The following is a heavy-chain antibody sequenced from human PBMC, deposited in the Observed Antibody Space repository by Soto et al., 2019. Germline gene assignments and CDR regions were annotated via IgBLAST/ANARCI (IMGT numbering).Heavy chain of an antibody. Sequence: QVHLVESGGGVAQPGRSLRLSCAASGSIFTGYGMHWVRQAPGQGLEWVAVIWFDGSNKYYADSVKGRFTISRDNSKNMLYLRMNSLSVEYTAVYSCARDGIGGTTVRGYLDYCGQGTLVTFSS. CDR3: ARDGIGGTTVRGYLDY. J-gene: IGHJ4*02. V-gene: IGHV3-33*01. D-gene: IGHD1-1*01. CDR1: GSIFTGYG. CDR2: IWFDGSNK.